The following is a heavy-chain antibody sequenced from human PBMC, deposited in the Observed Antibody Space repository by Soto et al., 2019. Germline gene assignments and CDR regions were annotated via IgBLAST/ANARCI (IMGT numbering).Heavy chain of an antibody. D-gene: IGHD5-12*01. CDR2: IYYSGST. V-gene: IGHV4-59*01. J-gene: IGHJ6*03. CDR1: GGSISSYY. CDR3: AREIVDLITVEEYYYYMDV. Sequence: PSETLSLTCTVSGGSISSYYWSWIRQPPGKGLEWIGYIYYSGSTNYNPSLKSRVTISVDKSKNQFSLKLSSVTAADTAVYYCAREIVDLITVEEYYYYMDVWGKGTTVTVYS.